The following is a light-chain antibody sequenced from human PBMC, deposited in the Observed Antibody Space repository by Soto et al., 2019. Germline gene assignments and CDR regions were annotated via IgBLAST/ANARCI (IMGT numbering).Light chain of an antibody. Sequence: EIVFTQSPATLSLSPGERATLSCRASQSVSSYLAWYQQKPGQAPRLLIYDASNRATGIPARFSGSGSGTEFTLTISSLQTGDFATYYCQHYNTYPWTFGQGTKVDIK. CDR2: DAS. CDR1: QSVSSY. V-gene: IGKV3-11*01. J-gene: IGKJ1*01. CDR3: QHYNTYPWT.